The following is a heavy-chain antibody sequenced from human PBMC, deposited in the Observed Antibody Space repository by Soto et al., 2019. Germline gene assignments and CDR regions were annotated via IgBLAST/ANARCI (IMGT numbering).Heavy chain of an antibody. V-gene: IGHV1-69*01. D-gene: IGHD4-4*01. CDR3: ARGGIVAVPAALSSYDDYTNYRFDS. J-gene: IGHJ4*02. CDR2: TIPMFAAT. CDR1: GGSFSDFA. Sequence: HVQLAQSGAEVRKPGSSVKVSCRASGGSFSDFAFSWVRQAPGQGLEWMGGTIPMFAATKYAQRFQGRITSNADASTRTVYLALSSLTSEDSAVYYCARGGIVAVPAALSSYDDYTNYRFDSWGQGTLVSVSS.